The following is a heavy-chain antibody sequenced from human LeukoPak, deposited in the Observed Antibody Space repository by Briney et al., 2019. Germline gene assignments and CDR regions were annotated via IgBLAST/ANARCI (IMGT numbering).Heavy chain of an antibody. D-gene: IGHD4-17*01. V-gene: IGHV3-48*02. J-gene: IGHJ4*02. CDR1: GLTFSSYS. CDR2: ISSSGGTI. Sequence: PGGSLRLSCAASGLTFSSYSTIWVRQAPGKGLECVSYISSSGGTIYYADSVKGRFTISRDNAKNSVYLQMNSLRDEDTAVYYCTRALRAGAASPYLDYWGQGTLVTVSS. CDR3: TRALRAGAASPYLDY.